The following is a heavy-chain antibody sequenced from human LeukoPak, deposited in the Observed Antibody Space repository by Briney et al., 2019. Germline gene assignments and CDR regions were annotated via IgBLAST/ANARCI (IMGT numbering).Heavy chain of an antibody. CDR3: ARGVGGPFAY. CDR2: LYSGGAT. D-gene: IGHD1-26*01. Sequence: GGSLRLSCAASGFTVSTNYMSWVRQAPGKGLEWVSVLYSGGATHYADSVKGRFTISRDNSKNTLFLQMNTLRAEDTAVYYCARGVGGPFAYWGQGTLVTVP. V-gene: IGHV3-53*01. J-gene: IGHJ4*02. CDR1: GFTVSTNY.